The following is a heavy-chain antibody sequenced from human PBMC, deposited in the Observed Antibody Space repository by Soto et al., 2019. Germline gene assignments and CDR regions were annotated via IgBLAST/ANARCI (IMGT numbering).Heavy chain of an antibody. D-gene: IGHD3-16*01. CDR3: AKDRLAGGFDY. CDR1: GFTFDDYA. J-gene: IGHJ4*02. V-gene: IGHV3-9*01. CDR2: VSCTSGST. Sequence: GGSLRLSCAASGFTFDDYAMHWVRQAPGKGLEWVSVVSCTSGSTCYADSVKGRFTISRDNSKNTVYLQMNSLRADDTAVYYCAKDRLAGGFDYWGQGTLVTVSS.